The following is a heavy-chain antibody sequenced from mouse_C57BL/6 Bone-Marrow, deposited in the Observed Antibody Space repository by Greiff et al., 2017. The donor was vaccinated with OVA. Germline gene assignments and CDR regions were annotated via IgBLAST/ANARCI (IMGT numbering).Heavy chain of an antibody. CDR3: ARDYGSPWYFDV. CDR2: IHPNSGST. V-gene: IGHV1-64*01. Sequence: VQLKQPGAELVKPGASVKLSCKASGYTFTSYWMHWVKQRPGQGLEWIGMIHPNSGSTNYNEKFKSKATLTVDKSSSTAYMQLSSLTSEDSAVYYCARDYGSPWYFDVWGTGTTVTVSS. CDR1: GYTFTSYW. D-gene: IGHD1-1*01. J-gene: IGHJ1*03.